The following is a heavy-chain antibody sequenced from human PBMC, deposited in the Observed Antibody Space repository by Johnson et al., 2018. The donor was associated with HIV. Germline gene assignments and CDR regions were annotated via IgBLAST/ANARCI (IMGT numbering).Heavy chain of an antibody. CDR3: AKGLLIAAAHDAFDI. V-gene: IGHV3-33*06. CDR1: GFRFGDYA. CDR2: IWFDGTNK. Sequence: QMLLVESGGGLVQPGRSLRLSCTASGFRFGDYAMSWVRQAPGKGLEWVAVIWFDGTNKYYADSVKGRFTISRDNTKNTLYLQMNSLRAEDTAVYYCAKGLLIAAAHDAFDIWGQGTMVTVSS. D-gene: IGHD6-13*01. J-gene: IGHJ3*02.